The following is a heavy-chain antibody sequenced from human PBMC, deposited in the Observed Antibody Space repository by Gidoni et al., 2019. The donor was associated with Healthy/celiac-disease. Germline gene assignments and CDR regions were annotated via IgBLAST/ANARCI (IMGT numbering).Heavy chain of an antibody. V-gene: IGHV3-30*03. D-gene: IGHD3-22*01. CDR3: ASFQSKGIPLPRIVVDV. Sequence: QVQLVESGGGVVQPGRSLRLSCAASGFTFSSYGMHWVRQAPGKGLEWVAVISYDGSNKYYADSVKGRFTISRDNSKNTLYLQMNSLRAEDTAVYYCASFQSKGIPLPRIVVDVWGQGTTVTVSS. J-gene: IGHJ6*02. CDR2: ISYDGSNK. CDR1: GFTFSSYG.